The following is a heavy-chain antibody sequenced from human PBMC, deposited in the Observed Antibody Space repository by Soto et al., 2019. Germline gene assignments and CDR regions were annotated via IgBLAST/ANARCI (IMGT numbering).Heavy chain of an antibody. CDR3: ARVTMVRGVMAEY. CDR1: GGSISSGNIY. J-gene: IGHJ4*02. Sequence: QVQLQESGPGVVRPSQTLSLTCTVSGGSISSGNIYWSWIRQPPGKGLEWIGYIYYTGSTYYNPSLTSRVTISVNPSKNQFSLTLTSVTAADTATYYCARVTMVRGVMAEYWGQGTLVTVSS. D-gene: IGHD3-10*01. CDR2: IYYTGST. V-gene: IGHV4-30-4*01.